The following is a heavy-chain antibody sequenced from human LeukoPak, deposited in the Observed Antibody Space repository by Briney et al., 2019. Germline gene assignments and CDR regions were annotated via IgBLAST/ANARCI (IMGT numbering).Heavy chain of an antibody. CDR2: IYYSGST. D-gene: IGHD5-12*01. J-gene: IGHJ2*01. CDR3: ARRELGWLRLDWYFDL. CDR1: GGSISSSSYY. V-gene: IGHV4-39*07. Sequence: SETLSLTCTVSGGSISSSSYYWGWIRQPPGKGLEWIGSIYYSGSTYYNPSLKSRVTISVDTSKNQFSLKLSSVTAADTAVYYCARRELGWLRLDWYFDLWGRGTLVTVSS.